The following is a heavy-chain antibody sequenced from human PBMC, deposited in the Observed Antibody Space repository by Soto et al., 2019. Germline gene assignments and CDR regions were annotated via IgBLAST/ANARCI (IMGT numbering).Heavy chain of an antibody. J-gene: IGHJ3*01. CDR3: AMSAGYGGAFDD. D-gene: IGHD5-12*01. CDR2: ITNNGDTT. V-gene: IGHV3-23*04. Sequence: EKQLVESGGALAQPGGSLRLSCVGSGFTFSIYALTWVRQAPGKGLEWVSLITNNGDTTFFGDSGKGRFSISRDNSKNTLYLQLENLRAEDTAVYYCAMSAGYGGAFDDWGQGTRVAVSS. CDR1: GFTFSIYA.